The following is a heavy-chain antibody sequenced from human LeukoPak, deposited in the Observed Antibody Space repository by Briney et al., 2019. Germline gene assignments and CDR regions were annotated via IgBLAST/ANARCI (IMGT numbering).Heavy chain of an antibody. Sequence: GWSLRLSCSASGFTFSSFAMRWVRQAPGKGLEWVAVIWYDGNTKSYADSVTGRFTISRDNSKNTLYLQMNSLRAEDTAVYYCARDGPYQYGYHDAFDIWGQGTMVTVSS. J-gene: IGHJ3*02. D-gene: IGHD5-18*01. CDR1: GFTFSSFA. V-gene: IGHV3-33*08. CDR2: IWYDGNTK. CDR3: ARDGPYQYGYHDAFDI.